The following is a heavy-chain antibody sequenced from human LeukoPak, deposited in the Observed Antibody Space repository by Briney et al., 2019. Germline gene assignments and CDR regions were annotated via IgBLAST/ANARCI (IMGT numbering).Heavy chain of an antibody. J-gene: IGHJ6*02. CDR2: INWNGGST. CDR1: GFTFDDYG. V-gene: IGHV3-20*01. D-gene: IGHD2-15*01. Sequence: GGSLRLSCAAAGFTFDDYGMSWVRQAPGKGLEWVSGINWNGGSTGYADSVKGRFTISRDNAKNSLYLQINSLRAEDTALYHCARDGEGYCSGGSCYNPYGMDVWGQGTTVTVSS. CDR3: ARDGEGYCSGGSCYNPYGMDV.